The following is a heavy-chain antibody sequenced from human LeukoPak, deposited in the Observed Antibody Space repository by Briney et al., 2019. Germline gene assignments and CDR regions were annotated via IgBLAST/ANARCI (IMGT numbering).Heavy chain of an antibody. CDR3: ARLDSSGPGDY. J-gene: IGHJ4*02. V-gene: IGHV4-4*02. D-gene: IGHD3-22*01. CDR2: IYYSGST. Sequence: PSGTLSLTCAVSGGSISSSNWWSWVRQPPGKGLEWIGNIYYSGSTHYNPSLKSRVTISVDTSKNQFSLKLRSVTAADTAVYYCARLDSSGPGDYWGQGTLVTVSS. CDR1: GGSISSSNW.